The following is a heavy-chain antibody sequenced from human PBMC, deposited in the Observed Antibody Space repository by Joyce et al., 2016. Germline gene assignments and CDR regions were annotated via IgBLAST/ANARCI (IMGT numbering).Heavy chain of an antibody. J-gene: IGHJ4*02. V-gene: IGHV3-30*04. D-gene: IGHD3-16*01. CDR1: GFTFGSYV. Sequence: QVQLVESGGGMVQPGRSQRLSCAASGFTFGSYVMHLVRQAPGKGLEWVALISFDGKKKFYADSVKGRFTISRDNSKNTLSLQMNNLRGDDTAIYYCARERSSVITTYLDYWGQGTLLAVSS. CDR3: ARERSSVITTYLDY. CDR2: ISFDGKKK.